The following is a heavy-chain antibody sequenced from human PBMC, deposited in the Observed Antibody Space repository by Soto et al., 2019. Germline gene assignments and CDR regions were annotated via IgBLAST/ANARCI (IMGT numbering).Heavy chain of an antibody. CDR3: ARVEGSWYAFDI. V-gene: IGHV4-34*01. Sequence: SETLSLTCAVYGGSFSGYYWSWIRQPPGKGLEWIGEINHSGSTNYNPSLKSRVTISVDTSKNQFSLKLSSVTAADTAVYYCARVEGSWYAFDIWGQGTMVTVSS. CDR2: INHSGST. J-gene: IGHJ3*02. D-gene: IGHD6-13*01. CDR1: GGSFSGYY.